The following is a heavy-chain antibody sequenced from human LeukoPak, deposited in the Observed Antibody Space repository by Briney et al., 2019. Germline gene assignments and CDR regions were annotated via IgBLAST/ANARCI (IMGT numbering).Heavy chain of an antibody. D-gene: IGHD6-19*01. CDR3: ARHSWLEYYSYYMDV. Sequence: GESLKISCKGSGYGFTSYWIGWVRQMPGKGLEWMGIIYPGDSDTRYSPSFQGQVTISADKSISTAYLQWSSLKASDTAMYYCARHSWLEYYSYYMDVWGKGTTVTVSS. V-gene: IGHV5-51*01. CDR1: GYGFTSYW. CDR2: IYPGDSDT. J-gene: IGHJ6*03.